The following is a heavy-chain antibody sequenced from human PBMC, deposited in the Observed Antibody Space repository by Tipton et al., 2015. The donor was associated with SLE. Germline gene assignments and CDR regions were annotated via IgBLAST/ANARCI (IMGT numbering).Heavy chain of an antibody. J-gene: IGHJ4*02. V-gene: IGHV4-59*12. CDR3: ATVIGGYSGYDNDY. CDR1: GGSISSYY. CDR2: IYHSGGT. Sequence: TLSLTCTVSGGSISSYYWSWIRQPPGKGLEWIGYIYHSGGTNHSPSLRSRLTTSIDTSKNQFSLRLSSVTAADTAVYYCATVIGGYSGYDNDYWGQGTLVTVSS. D-gene: IGHD5-12*01.